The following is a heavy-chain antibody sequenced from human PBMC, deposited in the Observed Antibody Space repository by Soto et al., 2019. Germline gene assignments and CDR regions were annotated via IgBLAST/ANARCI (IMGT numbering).Heavy chain of an antibody. CDR3: ARNNDY. Sequence: SETLSLTCTVSGGSISSFYWSWIRQPPGKGLEWIGNIYSRGNTNYNPSLKSRVTISVDTSNNQFSLKLTSVTAADTAVYYCARNNDYWGQGALVTVSS. J-gene: IGHJ4*02. CDR2: IYSRGNT. V-gene: IGHV4-4*08. CDR1: GGSISSFY.